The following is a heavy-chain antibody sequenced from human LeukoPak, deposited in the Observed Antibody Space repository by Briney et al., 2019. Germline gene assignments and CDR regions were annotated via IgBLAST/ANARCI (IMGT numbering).Heavy chain of an antibody. Sequence: SETLSLTCTVSAGSINTYYWSWIRQPPGKGLEWIGYIYYSESTYYNPSLKSRVTIFLDTSKNQFSLKLSSVTAADTAVYYCARTNDYGAYSTDYWGQGTLVTVSS. CDR1: AGSINTYY. CDR3: ARTNDYGAYSTDY. V-gene: IGHV4-59*01. D-gene: IGHD4-17*01. CDR2: IYYSEST. J-gene: IGHJ4*02.